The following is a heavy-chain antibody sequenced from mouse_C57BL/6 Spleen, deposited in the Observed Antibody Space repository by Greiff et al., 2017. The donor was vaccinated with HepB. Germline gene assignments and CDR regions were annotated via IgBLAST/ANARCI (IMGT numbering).Heavy chain of an antibody. CDR3: ARLGYYGSSWDWFAY. CDR1: GYTFTSYW. V-gene: IGHV1-52*01. J-gene: IGHJ3*01. Sequence: QVQLQQPGAELVRPGSSVKLSCKASGYTFTSYWMHWVKQRPIQGLEWIGNIDPSDSETHYNQKFKDKATLTVDKSSSTAYMQLSSLTSEDSAVYYCARLGYYGSSWDWFAYWGQGTLVTVSA. CDR2: IDPSDSET. D-gene: IGHD1-1*01.